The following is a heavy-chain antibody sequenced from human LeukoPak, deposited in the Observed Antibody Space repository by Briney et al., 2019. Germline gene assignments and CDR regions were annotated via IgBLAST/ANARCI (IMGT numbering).Heavy chain of an antibody. CDR3: ARGGYYDSSGSFDP. J-gene: IGHJ5*02. V-gene: IGHV1-46*01. CDR1: GYIFAMYY. Sequence: ASVKFSCKASGYIFAMYYIHWVRHAPGQGLEWMGIINPSGGSTRYAQKFQGRVTMTRDTYTSTVYMELSSLRADDTAVYYCARGGYYDSSGSFDPWGQGTLVTVSS. D-gene: IGHD3-22*01. CDR2: INPSGGST.